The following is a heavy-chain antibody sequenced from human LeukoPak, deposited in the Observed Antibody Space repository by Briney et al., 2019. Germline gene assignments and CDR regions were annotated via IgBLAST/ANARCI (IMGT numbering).Heavy chain of an antibody. CDR3: AKDPFGYSSGWYVYSDY. Sequence: GGSLRLSCGASGFTFSSYGMHWVRQAPGKGLEWVSSISSSSSYIYYADSVKGRFTISRDNAKNSLYLQMNSLRAEDTAVYYCAKDPFGYSSGWYVYSDYWGQGTLVTVSS. CDR2: ISSSSSYI. CDR1: GFTFSSYG. D-gene: IGHD6-19*01. V-gene: IGHV3-21*04. J-gene: IGHJ4*02.